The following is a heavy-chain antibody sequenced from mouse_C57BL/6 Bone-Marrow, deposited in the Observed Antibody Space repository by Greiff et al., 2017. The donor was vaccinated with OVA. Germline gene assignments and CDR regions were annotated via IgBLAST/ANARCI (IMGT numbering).Heavy chain of an antibody. D-gene: IGHD1-1*01. CDR1: GYTFTSYW. Sequence: QVQLKQSGAELVKPGASVKMSCKASGYTFTSYWITWVKQRPGQGLEWIGDIYPGSGSTNYNEKFKSKATLTVDTSSSTAYMQLSSLTSEDSAVYYCARRYYGSSLDYWGQGTTLTVSS. V-gene: IGHV1-55*01. CDR3: ARRYYGSSLDY. CDR2: IYPGSGST. J-gene: IGHJ2*01.